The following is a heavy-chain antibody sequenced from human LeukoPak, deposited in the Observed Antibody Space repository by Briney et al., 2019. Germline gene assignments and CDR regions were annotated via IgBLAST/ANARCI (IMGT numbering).Heavy chain of an antibody. V-gene: IGHV1-18*01. CDR1: GYTFTSYG. D-gene: IGHD3-22*01. J-gene: IGHJ3*02. CDR3: ARAEPIHYYYDSSGYYYEPIAFDI. CDR2: ISAYNGNT. Sequence: GASVKVSCKASGYTFTSYGISWVRQAPGQGLEWMGWISAYNGNTNYAQKLQGRVTMTTDTSTSTAYMALRSLRSDDTAVYYCARAEPIHYYYDSSGYYYEPIAFDIWGQGTMVTASS.